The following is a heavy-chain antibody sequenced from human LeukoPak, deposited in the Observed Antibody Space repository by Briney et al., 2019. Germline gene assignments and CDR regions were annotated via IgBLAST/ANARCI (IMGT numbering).Heavy chain of an antibody. CDR3: ARGQRWLQLWDLSPYDY. CDR1: GGSISSSSYY. V-gene: IGHV4-39*07. Sequence: PSETLSLTCTVSGGSISSSSYYWGWIRQPPGKGLEWIGEINHSGSTNYNPSLKSRVTISVDTSKNQFSLKLSSVTAADTAVYYCARGQRWLQLWDLSPYDYWGQGTLVTVSS. J-gene: IGHJ4*02. CDR2: INHSGST. D-gene: IGHD5-24*01.